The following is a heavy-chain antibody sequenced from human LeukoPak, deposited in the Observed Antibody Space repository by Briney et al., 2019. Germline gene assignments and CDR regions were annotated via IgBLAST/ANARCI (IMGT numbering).Heavy chain of an antibody. V-gene: IGHV3-53*01. J-gene: IGHJ4*02. CDR2: IYSGGST. CDR1: GFTVSSNY. Sequence: GGSLRLSCAASGFTVSSNYMSWVRQAPGKGLEWVSVIYSGGSTYYADSVKGRFTISRDNSKNTLYLQMNSLRAEDTAVYYCARTTYTTVTVDYWGQGTLVTVSS. D-gene: IGHD4-11*01. CDR3: ARTTYTTVTVDY.